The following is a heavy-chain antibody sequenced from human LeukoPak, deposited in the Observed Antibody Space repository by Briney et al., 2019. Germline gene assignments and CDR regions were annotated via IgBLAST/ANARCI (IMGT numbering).Heavy chain of an antibody. V-gene: IGHV1-69*02. CDR1: GDTFSSYT. J-gene: IGHJ5*02. D-gene: IGHD3-3*01. Sequence: SVKVSCKASGDTFSSYTISWVRQAPGQGLEWMGRIIPILGIANYAQKFQGRVTITADKSTSTAYMELSSLRSEDTAVYYCARGTYDFWSGYYTFWFDPWGQGTLVTVSS. CDR2: IIPILGIA. CDR3: ARGTYDFWSGYYTFWFDP.